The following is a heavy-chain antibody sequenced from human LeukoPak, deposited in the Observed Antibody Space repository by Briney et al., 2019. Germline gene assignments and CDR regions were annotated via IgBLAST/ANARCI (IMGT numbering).Heavy chain of an antibody. D-gene: IGHD3-22*01. V-gene: IGHV4-61*02. J-gene: IGHJ4*02. CDR3: ARQIVGYYYDSSGYYYVDYFDY. CDR2: IYTSGST. Sequence: SQTLSLTCTVSGGSISSGSYYWSWIRQPAGKGLEWIGRIYTSGSTNYNPSLKSRVTISVDTSKNQFSLKLSSVTAADTAVYYCARQIVGYYYDSSGYYYVDYFDYWGQGTLVTVSS. CDR1: GGSISSGSYY.